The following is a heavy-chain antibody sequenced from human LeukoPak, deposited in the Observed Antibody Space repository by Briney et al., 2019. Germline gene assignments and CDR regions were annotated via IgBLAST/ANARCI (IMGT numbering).Heavy chain of an antibody. V-gene: IGHV3-30*03. J-gene: IGHJ4*02. CDR2: ISHDGSKK. CDR3: ARANGQLWTTPDY. D-gene: IGHD5-18*01. Sequence: EGSLRLSCAASGFTLSSYGMHWVRQPQGEGLEWVAVISHDGSKKYSAESVKGRFTISRDNSKNTLYLQMNSLRAEDTAVYYCARANGQLWTTPDYWGQGTLVIISS. CDR1: GFTLSSYG.